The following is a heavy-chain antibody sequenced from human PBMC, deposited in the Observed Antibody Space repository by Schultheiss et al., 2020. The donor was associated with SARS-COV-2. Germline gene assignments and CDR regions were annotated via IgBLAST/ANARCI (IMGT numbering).Heavy chain of an antibody. CDR2: ISGSGGST. D-gene: IGHD2-2*01. CDR1: GFTFSSYS. Sequence: GGSLRLSCAASGFTFSSYSMNWVRQAPGKGLEWVSAISGSGGSTYYADSVKGRFTISRDNAKNSLYLQMNSLRAEDTAVYYCAKVPLRVPAARDYYYMDVWGKGTTVTGSS. CDR3: AKVPLRVPAARDYYYMDV. V-gene: IGHV3-23*01. J-gene: IGHJ6*03.